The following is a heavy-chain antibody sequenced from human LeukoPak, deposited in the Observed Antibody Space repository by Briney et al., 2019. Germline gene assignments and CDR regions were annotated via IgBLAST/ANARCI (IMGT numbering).Heavy chain of an antibody. CDR1: GFTVSSNY. CDR3: ARAYGGNSGAFDY. D-gene: IGHD4-23*01. Sequence: GGSLRLSCAASGFTVSSNYMSWVRQAPGKGLDWVSVIYSGGSTYYADSVKGRFTISRDNSKNTLYLQMNSLRAEDTAVYYCARAYGGNSGAFDYWGQGTLVTVSS. V-gene: IGHV3-53*01. CDR2: IYSGGST. J-gene: IGHJ4*02.